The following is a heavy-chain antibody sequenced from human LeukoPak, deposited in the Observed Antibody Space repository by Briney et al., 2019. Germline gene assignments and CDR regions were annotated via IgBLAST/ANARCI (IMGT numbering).Heavy chain of an antibody. D-gene: IGHD1-1*01. Sequence: GALRLSCAASGFTFSSYAMSWVRQAPGKGLEWVSAISGSGGSTYYADSVKGRFTISGDNSKNTLYLQMNSLRAEDTAVYYCAKLLERRFFDYWGQGTLVTVSS. V-gene: IGHV3-23*01. CDR1: GFTFSSYA. CDR3: AKLLERRFFDY. J-gene: IGHJ4*02. CDR2: ISGSGGST.